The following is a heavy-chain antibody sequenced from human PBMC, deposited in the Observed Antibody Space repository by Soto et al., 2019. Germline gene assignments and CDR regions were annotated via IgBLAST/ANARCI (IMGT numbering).Heavy chain of an antibody. CDR3: ARIGNQYTYGYWDY. J-gene: IGHJ4*02. Sequence: QVTLKESGPVLVKPTETLTLTCTVSGFSLSSGRMSVSWIRQPPGKALEWLAHIFANDEKSYSTFLKSRLTIXKXTXXSQVVLTMTNMDPVDTATYYCARIGNQYTYGYWDYWGQGTLVTVSS. CDR1: GFSLSSGRMS. D-gene: IGHD5-18*01. CDR2: IFANDEK. V-gene: IGHV2-26*01.